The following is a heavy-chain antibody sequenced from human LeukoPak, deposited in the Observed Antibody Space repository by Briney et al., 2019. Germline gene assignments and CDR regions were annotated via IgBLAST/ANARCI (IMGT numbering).Heavy chain of an antibody. CDR1: GYTFTSYG. V-gene: IGHV1-18*01. Sequence: ASVKVSCKASGYTFTSYGISWVRQAPGQGLEWMGWISAYNGNTNYAQKLQGKVTMTTDTSTSTAYMELRSLRSEDTAVYYCARDPGYYGSGSYYKRAFDIWGQGTMVTVSS. CDR2: ISAYNGNT. J-gene: IGHJ3*02. D-gene: IGHD3-10*01. CDR3: ARDPGYYGSGSYYKRAFDI.